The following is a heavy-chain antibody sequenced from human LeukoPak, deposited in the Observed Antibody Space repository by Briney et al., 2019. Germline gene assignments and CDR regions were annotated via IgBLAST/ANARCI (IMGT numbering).Heavy chain of an antibody. J-gene: IGHJ3*02. CDR2: IYYSGST. V-gene: IGHV4-39*07. CDR3: ARDTMVRGVIIPPGAFDI. D-gene: IGHD3-10*01. CDR1: GGSISSSSYY. Sequence: SETLSLTCTVSGGSISSSSYYWGWIRQPPGKGLEWIGSIYYSGSTYYNPSLKSRVTISVDTSKNQFSLKLSSVTAADTAVYYCARDTMVRGVIIPPGAFDIWGQGTMVTVSS.